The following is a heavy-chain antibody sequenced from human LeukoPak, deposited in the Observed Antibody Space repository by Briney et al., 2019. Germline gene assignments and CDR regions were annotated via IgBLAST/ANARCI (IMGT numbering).Heavy chain of an antibody. D-gene: IGHD3-3*01. CDR3: AKERVDFWSGYGPYYFDY. V-gene: IGHV3-23*01. CDR1: GFTFSSYA. CDR2: ISGSGGST. Sequence: GGSLSLSCSASGFTFSSYAMSWVRQAPGKGLEWVSAISGSGGSTYYADSVKGRFTISRDNSKNTLYLQMNNLRAEDTAVYYCAKERVDFWSGYGPYYFDYWGQGTLVTVSS. J-gene: IGHJ4*02.